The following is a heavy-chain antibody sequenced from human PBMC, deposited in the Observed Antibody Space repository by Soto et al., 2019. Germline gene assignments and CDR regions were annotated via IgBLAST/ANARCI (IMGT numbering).Heavy chain of an antibody. D-gene: IGHD3-3*01. V-gene: IGHV1-24*01. J-gene: IGHJ6*04. CDR3: ATHTPWVTIFGVVITYYYYGMDV. CDR2: FDPEDGET. Sequence: ASVKVSCKVSGYTLTELSMHWVRQAPGKGLEWMGGFDPEDGETIYAQKFQGRVTMTEDTSTDTAYMELSSLRSEDTAVYYCATHTPWVTIFGVVITYYYYGMDVWGKGTTVTVSS. CDR1: GYTLTELS.